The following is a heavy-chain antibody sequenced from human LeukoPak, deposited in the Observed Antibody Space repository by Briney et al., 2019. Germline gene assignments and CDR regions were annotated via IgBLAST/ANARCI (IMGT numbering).Heavy chain of an antibody. D-gene: IGHD3-10*01. Sequence: SETLSLTCAVYGGSFSGYYWSWIRQPPGKGLEWIGEINHSGSTNYNPSLKSRVTISVDTSKNQFSLKLSSVTAADTAVYYCARDRELGYWGQGALVTVSS. J-gene: IGHJ4*02. CDR2: INHSGST. V-gene: IGHV4-34*01. CDR3: ARDRELGY. CDR1: GGSFSGYY.